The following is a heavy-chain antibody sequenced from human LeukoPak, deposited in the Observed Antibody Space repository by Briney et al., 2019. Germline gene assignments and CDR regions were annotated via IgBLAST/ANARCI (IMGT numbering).Heavy chain of an antibody. V-gene: IGHV4-59*11. D-gene: IGHD3-22*01. J-gene: IGHJ4*02. Sequence: SETLSLTCAVSGDSISNHYWSWIRQPPGKGLEWIGYIDYSGGTHYNPSLKSRVTISVDTSKNQFSLNLSSVTAADPAVYYCARGHYYDTSGDYWGQGTLVTVSS. CDR3: ARGHYYDTSGDY. CDR1: GDSISNHY. CDR2: IDYSGGT.